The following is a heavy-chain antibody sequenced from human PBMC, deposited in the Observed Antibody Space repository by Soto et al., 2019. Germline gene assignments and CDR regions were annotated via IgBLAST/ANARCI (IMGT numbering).Heavy chain of an antibody. CDR3: ARGSYHYYYGMGV. V-gene: IGHV4-59*01. CDR2: IYYSGST. D-gene: IGHD3-10*01. J-gene: IGHJ6*02. CDR1: GGSISSYY. Sequence: SETLSLTCTVSGGSISSYYWSWIRQPPVNGLEWIGYIYYSGSTSYNPSLKSRVTISVDTSKNKFSLKLSSVTAADTAVYYCARGSYHYYYGMGVWGQGTTVTVSS.